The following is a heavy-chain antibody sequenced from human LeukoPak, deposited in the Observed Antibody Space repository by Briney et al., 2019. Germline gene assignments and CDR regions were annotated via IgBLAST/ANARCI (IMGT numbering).Heavy chain of an antibody. D-gene: IGHD6-13*01. CDR3: ARGWPSFDY. CDR1: GGSISSYY. CDR2: IYYSGST. Sequence: SETLSLTCTVSGGSISSYYWNWIRQPPGKGLEWIGYIYYSGSTNYNPSLKSRVTISVDTSKNQFSLKLSSVTAADTAIYYCARGWPSFDYWGQGTLVTVYS. J-gene: IGHJ4*02. V-gene: IGHV4-59*01.